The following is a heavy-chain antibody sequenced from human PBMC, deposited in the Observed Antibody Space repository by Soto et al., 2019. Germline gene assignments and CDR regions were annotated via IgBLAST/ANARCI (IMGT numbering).Heavy chain of an antibody. CDR2: ISSNGGST. CDR1: GFTFSSYA. J-gene: IGHJ4*02. D-gene: IGHD6-13*01. Sequence: GSLRLSCSVSGFTFSSYAMHWVRQAPGKGLEYVSSISSNGGSTYYADSVKGGFTISRDNSKNTLNLQMSSLTTEDTAVYYCVKDRWVDYWGQGTLVTVSS. CDR3: VKDRWVDY. V-gene: IGHV3-64D*06.